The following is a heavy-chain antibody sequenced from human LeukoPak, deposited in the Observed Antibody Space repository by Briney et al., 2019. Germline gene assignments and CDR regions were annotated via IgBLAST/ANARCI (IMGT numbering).Heavy chain of an antibody. CDR2: INHSGST. CDR3: ARGNRVWGVIQVNWFDP. Sequence: SETLSLTCAVYGGSFSGYYWSWIRQPPGKGLEWIGEINHSGSTNYNPSLKSRVTISVDTSKNQFSLKLSSVTAADTAVYYCARGNRVWGVIQVNWFDPWGQGTLVTVSS. D-gene: IGHD3-10*01. CDR1: GGSFSGYY. V-gene: IGHV4-34*01. J-gene: IGHJ5*02.